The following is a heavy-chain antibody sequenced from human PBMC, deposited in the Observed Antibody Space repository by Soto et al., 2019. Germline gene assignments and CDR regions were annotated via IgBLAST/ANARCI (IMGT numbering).Heavy chain of an antibody. D-gene: IGHD3-10*01. CDR1: GGSISSYY. CDR2: IYYRGNT. Sequence: SETLSLTCTVSGGSISSYYWNWIRQPPGKGLEWIGYIYYRGNTNYNPSLKSRVTISVDTSKNQFSLKLSSVTAADTAVYYCARHPGLDYWGQGTLVTVSS. V-gene: IGHV4-59*08. CDR3: ARHPGLDY. J-gene: IGHJ4*02.